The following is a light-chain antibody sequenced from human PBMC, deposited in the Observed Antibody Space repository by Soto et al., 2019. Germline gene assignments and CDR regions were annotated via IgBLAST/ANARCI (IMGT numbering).Light chain of an antibody. CDR2: GVS. Sequence: QSVLTQPPSASGSLGQSVTISCTGTSSDIGTYDYVSWYQQHPGRAPQLIIFGVSKRPLGVPDRFSGSKSGNTASLIVSGLQPDDEAEYHCTSYTGDDFTFVFGTGTKVTVL. V-gene: IGLV2-8*01. CDR1: SSDIGTYDY. J-gene: IGLJ1*01. CDR3: TSYTGDDFTFV.